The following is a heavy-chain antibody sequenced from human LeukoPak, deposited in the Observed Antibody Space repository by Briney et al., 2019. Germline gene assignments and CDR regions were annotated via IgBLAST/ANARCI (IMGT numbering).Heavy chain of an antibody. D-gene: IGHD3-22*01. Sequence: SETLSLTCTVSGGSISSYYWSWIRQPPGKGLEWIGYFYSNGLTNYNPSLKSRVTISVDTSKNQFSLKLSSVTAADTAVYYCARGYDSSGYPSLFDYWGQGTLVTVSS. CDR3: ARGYDSSGYPSLFDY. CDR2: FYSNGLT. V-gene: IGHV4-59*01. J-gene: IGHJ4*02. CDR1: GGSISSYY.